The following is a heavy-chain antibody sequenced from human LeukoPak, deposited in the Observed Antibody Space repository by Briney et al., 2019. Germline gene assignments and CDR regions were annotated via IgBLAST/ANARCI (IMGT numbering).Heavy chain of an antibody. V-gene: IGHV3-23*01. Sequence: GGSLRLSCAASGFTFSNYAMSWVRQAPGKGLEWVSAISGSGGTTFYADSVKGRFIISRDNSKNTLYLQVSSLRAADTAIYYCAKVQEMDTILPPFHYWGQGTLVTVSS. CDR1: GFTFSNYA. CDR2: ISGSGGTT. D-gene: IGHD5-24*01. CDR3: AKVQEMDTILPPFHY. J-gene: IGHJ4*02.